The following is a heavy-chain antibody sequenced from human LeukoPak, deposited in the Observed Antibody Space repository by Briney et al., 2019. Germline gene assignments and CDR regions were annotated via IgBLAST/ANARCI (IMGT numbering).Heavy chain of an antibody. J-gene: IGHJ4*02. CDR2: ISQDGSEI. CDR3: AREALHWNDGAD. CDR1: GFSFSGYW. V-gene: IGHV3-7*01. Sequence: GSLRLSCAASGFSFSGYWMSWVRQTPGKGLEWLANISQDGSEIKYVDSVKGRFTIPRDNAKNSLYLQMNSLRAEDTALYYCAREALHWNDGADWGRGTLVTVSS. D-gene: IGHD1-1*01.